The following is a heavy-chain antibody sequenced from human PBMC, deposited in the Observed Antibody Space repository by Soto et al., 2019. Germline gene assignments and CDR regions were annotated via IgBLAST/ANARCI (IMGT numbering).Heavy chain of an antibody. CDR1: GVPFISYS. V-gene: IGHV3-21*01. CDR3: ARTQYRYCSGGSCSEERNAFDI. J-gene: IGHJ3*02. D-gene: IGHD2-15*01. Sequence: TGGSLRHSCAASGVPFISYSMNWVRQATGKGLEWVSSISSSSSYIYYADSVKGRFTISRDNAKNSLYLQMNSLRAEDTAVYYCARTQYRYCSGGSCSEERNAFDIWGQGTMVTVSS. CDR2: ISSSSSYI.